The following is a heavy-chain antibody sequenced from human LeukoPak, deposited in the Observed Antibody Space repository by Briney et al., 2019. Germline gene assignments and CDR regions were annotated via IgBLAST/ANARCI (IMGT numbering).Heavy chain of an antibody. CDR2: IYYSGST. J-gene: IGHJ4*02. D-gene: IGHD4-17*01. CDR3: ARSDYGDCFDY. CDR1: GGSISSYY. Sequence: PSETLSLTCTVSGGSISSYYWSWIRQPPGKGLEWIGYIYYSGSTNYNPSLKSRVTISVDTSKNQFSLKLSSVTAADTAVYYCARSDYGDCFDYRGQGTLVTVSS. V-gene: IGHV4-59*01.